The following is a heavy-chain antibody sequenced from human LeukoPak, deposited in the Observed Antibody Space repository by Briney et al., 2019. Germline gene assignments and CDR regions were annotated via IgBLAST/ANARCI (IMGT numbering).Heavy chain of an antibody. CDR3: ARDYGGSSPFDY. V-gene: IGHV3-48*03. J-gene: IGHJ4*02. Sequence: GGSLRLSCVASGFTVSSNYMNWVRQPPGKGLEWVSYISSSDSTIYYADSVKGRFTISRDNAKNSLYLQMNSLRAEDTAVYYCARDYGGSSPFDYWGQGTLVTVSS. CDR2: ISSSDSTI. D-gene: IGHD4-23*01. CDR1: GFTVSSNY.